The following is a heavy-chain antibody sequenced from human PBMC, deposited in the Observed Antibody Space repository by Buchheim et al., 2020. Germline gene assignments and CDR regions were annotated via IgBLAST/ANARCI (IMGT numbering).Heavy chain of an antibody. J-gene: IGHJ5*02. D-gene: IGHD2-21*02. CDR1: GFTFNTSW. CDR2: INRVGSST. CDR3: TRRVVTGWLRWFDP. Sequence: EVRLVESGGGLVQPGGSLRLSCAASGFTFNTSWMHWVRQAPGKGLVWVSRINRVGSSTTYADSVKGRFTLSRDNAKNTLYLQMNSLRPDDTAVYYCTRRVVTGWLRWFDPWGQGTL. V-gene: IGHV3-74*01.